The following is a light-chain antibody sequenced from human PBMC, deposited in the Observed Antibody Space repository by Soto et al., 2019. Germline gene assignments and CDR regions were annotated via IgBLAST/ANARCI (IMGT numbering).Light chain of an antibody. V-gene: IGKV3-15*01. Sequence: EIVMTQSPAILSVSPGERATLSCRASQSVNSNLAWYQQKPGQAPRLLIYGASTRATGIPARFSGSGSGTEFTLTISSRQSEDFAVYYCQQDNNWPRTFGQGTKVQIK. CDR1: QSVNSN. CDR3: QQDNNWPRT. CDR2: GAS. J-gene: IGKJ1*01.